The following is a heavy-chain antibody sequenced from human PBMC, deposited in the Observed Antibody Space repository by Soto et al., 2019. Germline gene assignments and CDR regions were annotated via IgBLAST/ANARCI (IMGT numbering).Heavy chain of an antibody. CDR2: MNPNSGNT. Sequence: QVQLVQSGAEVKKPGASVKVSCKASGYTFTSYDINWVRQATGQGLEWMGWMNPNSGNTGYAQKFQGRVTMTRNTSISKAYMELSSLRSENTAVYYCARGLRYDYVGGSYRPLHFDYWGQGTLVTVSS. CDR1: GYTFTSYD. J-gene: IGHJ4*02. CDR3: ARGLRYDYVGGSYRPLHFDY. D-gene: IGHD3-16*02. V-gene: IGHV1-8*01.